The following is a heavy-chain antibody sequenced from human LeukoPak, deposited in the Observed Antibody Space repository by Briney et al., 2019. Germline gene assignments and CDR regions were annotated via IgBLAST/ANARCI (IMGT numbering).Heavy chain of an antibody. CDR3: ARDCAMAVWTFDS. CDR1: GFTFSDYW. CDR2: IKQDGSEI. J-gene: IGHJ4*02. Sequence: TGGSLGLSCAASGFTFSDYWMTWVRQAPGKGLEWVANIKQDGSEIYFLGSVKGRFTISRDNAKNSLYLQMNSLRAEDTGVYYCARDCAMAVWTFDSWGQGTLVTVSS. D-gene: IGHD3/OR15-3a*01. V-gene: IGHV3-7*01.